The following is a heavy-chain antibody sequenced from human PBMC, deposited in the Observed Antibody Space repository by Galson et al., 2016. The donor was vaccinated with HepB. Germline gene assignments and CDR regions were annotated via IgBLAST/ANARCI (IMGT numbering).Heavy chain of an antibody. CDR3: GTYLVGHGGTGY. CDR2: TYSGEGT. D-gene: IGHD3-16*01. CDR1: GASLSSGAYH. Sequence: LSLTCTVSGASLSSGAYHWAWIRQPAGKGLEWMGHTYSGEGTRHNPSLEGRVTISIDTSTNQLLLTLTSVTAADTAVYYCGTYLVGHGGTGYWGQGTPVTVSP. J-gene: IGHJ4*02. V-gene: IGHV4-61*08.